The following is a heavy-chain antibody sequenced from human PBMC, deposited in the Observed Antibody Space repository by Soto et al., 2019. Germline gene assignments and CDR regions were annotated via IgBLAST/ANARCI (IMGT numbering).Heavy chain of an antibody. D-gene: IGHD3-16*01. Sequence: GGSLRLSCAASGFTFSNYALSWVRQAPGKGLEWVSVVSTGGGSAYYADSVKGRFTISRDNSKNTLYLQMNSLRAEDTAVYYCAKHKEKRLWFWGDYWGQGTLVTVSS. CDR1: GFTFSNYA. CDR3: AKHKEKRLWFWGDY. J-gene: IGHJ4*02. V-gene: IGHV3-23*01. CDR2: VSTGGGSA.